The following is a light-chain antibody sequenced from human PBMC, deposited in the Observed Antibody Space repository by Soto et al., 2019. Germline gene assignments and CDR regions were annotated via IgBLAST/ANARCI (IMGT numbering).Light chain of an antibody. CDR1: QSVSSSY. Sequence: EIVLTQSPGTLSLSPGERATLSCRASQSVSSSYLAWYQQKPGQAPRLLIYGASSRATGIPDRFSGSGSGKDFPLTISRLEPEDFAVYYCQQYCSSPPYPFGQGTKLEIK. CDR3: QQYCSSPPYP. J-gene: IGKJ2*01. CDR2: GAS. V-gene: IGKV3-20*01.